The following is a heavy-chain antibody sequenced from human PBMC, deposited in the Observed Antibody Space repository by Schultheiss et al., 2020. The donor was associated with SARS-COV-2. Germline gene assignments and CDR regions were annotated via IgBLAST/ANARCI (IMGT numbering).Heavy chain of an antibody. D-gene: IGHD6-13*01. V-gene: IGHV3-11*03. CDR3: AKLERSSWSNAFDY. CDR2: ISSSSSYI. CDR1: GFTFSDYY. J-gene: IGHJ4*02. Sequence: GESLKISCAASGFTFSDYYMSWIRQAPGKGLEWVSSISSSSSYIYYADSVKGRFTISRDNAKNSLYLQMNSLRAEDTAVYYCAKLERSSWSNAFDYWGQGTLVTVSS.